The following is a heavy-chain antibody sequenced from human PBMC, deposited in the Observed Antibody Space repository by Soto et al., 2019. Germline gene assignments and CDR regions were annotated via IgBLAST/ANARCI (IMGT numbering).Heavy chain of an antibody. J-gene: IGHJ4*02. CDR2: IIPMFAAT. D-gene: IGHD2-15*01. CDR3: ARGGIVAVPAALSSYDDYTNYRFDS. V-gene: IGHV1-69*01. Sequence: QVQLAQSGAEVRKPGSSVKVSCRASGGSFSDFAFSWVRQAPGQGLEWMGGIIPMFAATKYAQRFQGRVTIPGDASTRTVYLALSSLTADASAVYYCARGGIVAVPAALSSYDDYTNYRFDSWGQGTLVSVS. CDR1: GGSFSDFA.